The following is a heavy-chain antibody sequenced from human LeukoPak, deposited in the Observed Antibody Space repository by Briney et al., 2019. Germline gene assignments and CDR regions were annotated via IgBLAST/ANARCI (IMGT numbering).Heavy chain of an antibody. V-gene: IGHV3-21*01. D-gene: IGHD3-10*01. Sequence: GGSLRLSCAASGFTFSSYGMHWVRQAPGKGLEWVSSISSSSDYIYYADSVKGRFTISRDNAKNSLYVQMNSLRAEDTAVYYCARDSGSGSYYPRFDYWGQGTLVTVSS. CDR3: ARDSGSGSYYPRFDY. CDR1: GFTFSSYG. J-gene: IGHJ4*02. CDR2: ISSSSDYI.